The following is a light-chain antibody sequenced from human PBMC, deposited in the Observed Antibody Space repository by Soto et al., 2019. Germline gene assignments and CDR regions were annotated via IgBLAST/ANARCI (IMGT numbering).Light chain of an antibody. J-gene: IGKJ4*01. V-gene: IGKV1-33*01. CDR2: DAF. CDR3: QQYDNLPLT. Sequence: DIQMTQSPSSLSASVGDRVTITCQASPDIRNHLNWYQQKPGKAPKLLIYDAFALQTGVPSRFTGSRSTHYFLTISSLQPEDIATYYCQQYDNLPLTFGGGTKVEIK. CDR1: PDIRNH.